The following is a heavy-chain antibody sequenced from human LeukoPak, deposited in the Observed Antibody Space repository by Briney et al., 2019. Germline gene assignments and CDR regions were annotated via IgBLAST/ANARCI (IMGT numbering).Heavy chain of an antibody. V-gene: IGHV1-69*04. J-gene: IGHJ4*02. Sequence: ASVKVSCKASGGTFSSYAISWVRQAPGQGLEWMGRIIPILGIANYAQKFQGRVTITADKSTSTAYMELSSLRSEDTAVYYCAKDREVGATTDYWGQGTLVTVSS. CDR1: GGTFSSYA. CDR2: IIPILGIA. D-gene: IGHD1-26*01. CDR3: AKDREVGATTDY.